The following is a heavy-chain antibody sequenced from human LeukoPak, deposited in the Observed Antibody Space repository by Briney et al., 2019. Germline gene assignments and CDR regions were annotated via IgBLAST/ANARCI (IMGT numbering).Heavy chain of an antibody. J-gene: IGHJ4*02. CDR2: IKSKTDGGTT. CDR1: GFTFSNAW. D-gene: IGHD3-10*01. Sequence: GGSLRLSCAASGFTFSNAWMSWVRQAPGKGLEWVGRIKSKTDGGTTDYAARVKGRFTISRDDSKNTLYLQMNSLKTEDTAVYYCTTDGRRGSIPYYFDYWGQGTLVTVSS. V-gene: IGHV3-15*01. CDR3: TTDGRRGSIPYYFDY.